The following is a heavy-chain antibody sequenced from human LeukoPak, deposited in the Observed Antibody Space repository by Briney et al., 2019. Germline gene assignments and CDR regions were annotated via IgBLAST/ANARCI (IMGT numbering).Heavy chain of an antibody. CDR1: GGSISSGDYY. D-gene: IGHD3-10*01. V-gene: IGHV4-30-4*01. Sequence: KPSETLSLTCTVSGGSISSGDYYWSWIRQPPGKGLEWIGYIYYSGSTYYNPSLKSRVTISVDTSKNQFSLKLSSVTAADTAVYYCARALVRGARRGPAEYFQHWGQGTLVTVSS. CDR2: IYYSGST. J-gene: IGHJ1*01. CDR3: ARALVRGARRGPAEYFQH.